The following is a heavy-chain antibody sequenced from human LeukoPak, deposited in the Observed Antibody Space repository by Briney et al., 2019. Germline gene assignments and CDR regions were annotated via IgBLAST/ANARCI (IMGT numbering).Heavy chain of an antibody. Sequence: ASVKVSCKASGYTFTGYYMHWVRQAPGQGLEWMGWINPNSGGTNYAQKFQGRVTMTTDTSTSTAYMELRSLRSDDTAVYYCARVQAAAAGPFDYWGQGTLVTVSS. D-gene: IGHD6-13*01. CDR3: ARVQAAAAGPFDY. V-gene: IGHV1-2*02. J-gene: IGHJ4*02. CDR2: INPNSGGT. CDR1: GYTFTGYY.